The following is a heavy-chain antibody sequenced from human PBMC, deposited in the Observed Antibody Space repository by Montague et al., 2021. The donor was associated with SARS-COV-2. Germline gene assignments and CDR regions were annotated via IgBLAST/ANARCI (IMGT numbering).Heavy chain of an antibody. CDR3: PRGLTGAGTDY. J-gene: IGHJ4*02. V-gene: IGHV4-4*02. D-gene: IGHD6-19*01. CDR1: GDSVSSRKW. Sequence: SETLSLTCALSGDSVSSRKWWAWVRQSPMKGLEWIGEVSRTGITTFNPSLKSRVTISLDVSKNLFSLNLTSVTAADMAIYYCPRGLTGAGTDYWGQGSLVTVSS. CDR2: VSRTGIT.